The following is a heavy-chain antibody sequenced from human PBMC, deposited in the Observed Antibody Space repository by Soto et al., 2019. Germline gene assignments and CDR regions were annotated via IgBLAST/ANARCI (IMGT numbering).Heavy chain of an antibody. J-gene: IGHJ6*02. CDR1: GCTFTSYD. D-gene: IGHD3-3*01. CDR2: MNPNSGNT. V-gene: IGHV1-8*01. CDR3: ARVPHSYYDFWSGYYPGDYYYGMDV. Sequence: ASVKVSCKASGCTFTSYDINWVRQATGQGLEWMGWMNPNSGNTGYAQKFQGRVTMTRNTSISTAYMELSSLRSEDTAVYYCARVPHSYYDFWSGYYPGDYYYGMDVWGQGTTVTVSS.